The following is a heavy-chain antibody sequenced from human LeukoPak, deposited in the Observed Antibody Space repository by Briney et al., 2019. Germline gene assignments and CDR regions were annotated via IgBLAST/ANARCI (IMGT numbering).Heavy chain of an antibody. CDR3: ARGHNSTLPD. CDR1: GFTFSLYW. V-gene: IGHV3-7*04. J-gene: IGHJ4*02. CDR2: IKEDGSEK. D-gene: IGHD1-20*01. Sequence: GGSLRLSCAASGFTFSLYWMAWVRQAPGKGLEWVANIKEDGSEKYYVDSVKGRFTISRDNAKNSMYLEMNSLRAEDTALYYCARGHNSTLPDWGQGSLVTVSS.